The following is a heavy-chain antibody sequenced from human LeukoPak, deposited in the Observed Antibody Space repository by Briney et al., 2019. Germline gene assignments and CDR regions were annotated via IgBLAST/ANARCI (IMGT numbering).Heavy chain of an antibody. CDR1: GFTFNSHG. J-gene: IGHJ3*02. CDR3: AKILSITMIVVAQGAFDI. V-gene: IGHV3-33*06. CDR2: IWYDGSNK. Sequence: GGSLRLSCAASGFTFNSHGIHWVRQAPGKGLEWVAIIWYDGSNKYYAESVQGRFTISRDNSKNTLYLQMNSLRAEDTAVYYCAKILSITMIVVAQGAFDIWGQGTMVTVSS. D-gene: IGHD3-22*01.